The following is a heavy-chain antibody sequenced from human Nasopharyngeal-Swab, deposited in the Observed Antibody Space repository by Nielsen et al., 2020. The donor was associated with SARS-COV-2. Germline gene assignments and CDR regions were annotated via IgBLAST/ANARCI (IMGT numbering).Heavy chain of an antibody. CDR1: GFTFSSYW. Sequence: GESLKISCAASGFTFSSYWMSWVRQAPGKGLEWVAHIKPDGSEKYYVDSVKGRFTISRDNAKNSLYLQMNSLRAEDTAVYYCARDPPTYYYDSSGYFSEFYFDYWGQGTLVTVSS. J-gene: IGHJ4*02. V-gene: IGHV3-7*01. D-gene: IGHD3-22*01. CDR2: IKPDGSEK. CDR3: ARDPPTYYYDSSGYFSEFYFDY.